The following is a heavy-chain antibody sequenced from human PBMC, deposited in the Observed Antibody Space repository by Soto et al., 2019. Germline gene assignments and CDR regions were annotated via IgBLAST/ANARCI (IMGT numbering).Heavy chain of an antibody. CDR1: GGSISSYY. J-gene: IGHJ5*02. D-gene: IGHD3-3*01. Sequence: SETLSLTCTVSGGSISSYYWSWIRQPPGKGLEWIGYIYYSGSTNYNPSLKSRVTISVDTSKNQFSLKLSSVTAADTAVYYCARGIFRVDYLPNWFDPWGQGTPVPVSS. CDR3: ARGIFRVDYLPNWFDP. V-gene: IGHV4-59*01. CDR2: IYYSGST.